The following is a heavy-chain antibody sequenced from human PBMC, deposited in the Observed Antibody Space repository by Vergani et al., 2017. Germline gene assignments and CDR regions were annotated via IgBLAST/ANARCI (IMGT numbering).Heavy chain of an antibody. J-gene: IGHJ4*02. CDR2: IIPNFGTA. V-gene: IGHV1-69*06. D-gene: IGHD4-23*01. CDR1: GGTFSSYA. Sequence: QVQLVQSGAEVKKPGSSVKVSCKASGGTFSSYAISWVRQAPGQGLEWMGGIIPNFGTANYAQEFQGRVTITADKSTSTAYIELSSLRSEDQAVYYCASPNCGGKGGYDYWGQGTLVTVSS. CDR3: ASPNCGGKGGYDY.